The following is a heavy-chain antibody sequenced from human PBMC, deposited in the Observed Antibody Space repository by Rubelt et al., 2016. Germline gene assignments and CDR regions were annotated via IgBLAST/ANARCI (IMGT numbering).Heavy chain of an antibody. CDR3: VCEDYGGKSGDFDF. J-gene: IGHJ4*02. CDR2: VDYRGSP. CDR1: RGTISSGGYY. Sequence: QLQLQESGPGLVKPSETLSLTCSVSRGTISSGGYYWGWIRQAPGKGLEWVGRVDYRGSPYSNPCLQSRVTISLDTSKNQFSLKLSSVTAADTAVYYWVCEDYGGKSGDFDFWGQGTLVSVSS. D-gene: IGHD4-23*01. V-gene: IGHV4-39*07.